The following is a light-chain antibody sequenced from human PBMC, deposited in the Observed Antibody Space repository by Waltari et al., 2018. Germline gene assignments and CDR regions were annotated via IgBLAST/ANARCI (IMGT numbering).Light chain of an antibody. J-gene: IGLJ2*01. V-gene: IGLV2-11*01. CDR3: CSYVGGNII. Sequence: QSALTQPRSVSGSPGQSITISCTGTSSDVGSYNFVSWYRQYPGKAPKLMIYDVNERPSGVPDRFAGSKSGNTASLTISGLQAEDEADDYCCSYVGGNIIFGGGTKLTVL. CDR1: SSDVGSYNF. CDR2: DVN.